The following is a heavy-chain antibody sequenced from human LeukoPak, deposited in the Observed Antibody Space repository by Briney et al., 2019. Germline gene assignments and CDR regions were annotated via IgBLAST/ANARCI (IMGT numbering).Heavy chain of an antibody. J-gene: IGHJ4*02. V-gene: IGHV4-59*08. Sequence: SETLSLTCTVSGGSVSTYYWSWIRQPPGKGLEWIGYIYYSGSTNYNPSLKSRVTISIDTSKNQFSLKLSSVTAADTAVYYCARLQQLVRVDYWGQGILVTVSS. CDR2: IYYSGST. D-gene: IGHD6-13*01. CDR3: ARLQQLVRVDY. CDR1: GGSVSTYY.